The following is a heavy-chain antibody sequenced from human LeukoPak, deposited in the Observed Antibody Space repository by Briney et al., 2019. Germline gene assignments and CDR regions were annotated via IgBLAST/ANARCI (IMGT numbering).Heavy chain of an antibody. CDR2: IKYDGNEK. CDR1: GFSFSVSW. V-gene: IGHV3-7*03. CDR3: ARGGTTFEH. D-gene: IGHD1-1*01. Sequence: GGSLRLSCEASGFSFSVSWMSWVRQPPGKGLEWVANIKYDGNEKYSVDSVKGRFAISRDNAKNSLYLEMNSLRVDDTAVYYCARGGTTFEHWGQGTPVTVSS. J-gene: IGHJ4*02.